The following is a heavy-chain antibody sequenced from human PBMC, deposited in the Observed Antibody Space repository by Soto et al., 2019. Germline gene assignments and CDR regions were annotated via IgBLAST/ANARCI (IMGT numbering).Heavy chain of an antibody. D-gene: IGHD3-16*01. V-gene: IGHV4-61*01. CDR3: AAGKLSINGFGSPLPDYYYAMDV. CDR1: GDSVTGTSYY. CDR2: ISYGDYT. J-gene: IGHJ6*02. Sequence: SETLSLTCTVSGDSVTGTSYYWSWVRQPPGKGLEWIGSISYGDYTNYSPSLKSRVTISVDKSKKQFSLGLTSVTAADSAVYSCAAGKLSINGFGSPLPDYYYAMDVWGQGTTVTVSS.